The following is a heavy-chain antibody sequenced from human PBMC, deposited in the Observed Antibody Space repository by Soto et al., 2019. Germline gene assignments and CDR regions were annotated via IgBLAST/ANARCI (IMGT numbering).Heavy chain of an antibody. V-gene: IGHV4-30-2*01. D-gene: IGHD6-19*01. CDR3: ARAGGLGAVAVDY. Sequence: SETLSLTCAVSGGSISSDGYSWSWIRQPPGKGLEWIGYIYHGGSTYYNPSLKSRVTISVDRSKNQFSLKLSSVTAADTAVYYCARAGGLGAVAVDYWGQGTLVTVSS. CDR1: GGSISSDGYS. CDR2: IYHGGST. J-gene: IGHJ4*02.